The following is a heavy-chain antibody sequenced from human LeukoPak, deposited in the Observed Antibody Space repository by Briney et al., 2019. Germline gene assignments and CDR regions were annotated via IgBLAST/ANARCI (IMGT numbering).Heavy chain of an antibody. V-gene: IGHV1-69*13. Sequence: SVKVSCKASGGPFSRYAISWVRQAPGQGPEWMGGIIPIIGTANYAQKFQGRVTITADESTTTAYMELSSLRSEATAVYYCARGDYSGYTSSDYWGQGTLVTVSS. CDR1: GGPFSRYA. CDR3: ARGDYSGYTSSDY. J-gene: IGHJ4*02. D-gene: IGHD5-12*01. CDR2: IIPIIGTA.